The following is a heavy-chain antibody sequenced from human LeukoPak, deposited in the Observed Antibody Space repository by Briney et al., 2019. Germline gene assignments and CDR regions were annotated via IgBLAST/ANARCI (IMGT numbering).Heavy chain of an antibody. D-gene: IGHD3-22*01. Sequence: PGGSLRLSCAASGFTFSSYAMHWVRQAPGKGLEWVAVISYDGSNKYCADSVKGRFTISRDNSKNTLYLQMNSLRAEDTAVYYCARDPTYYYDSSGYYPFDYWGQGTLVTVSS. CDR2: ISYDGSNK. J-gene: IGHJ4*02. V-gene: IGHV3-30-3*01. CDR1: GFTFSSYA. CDR3: ARDPTYYYDSSGYYPFDY.